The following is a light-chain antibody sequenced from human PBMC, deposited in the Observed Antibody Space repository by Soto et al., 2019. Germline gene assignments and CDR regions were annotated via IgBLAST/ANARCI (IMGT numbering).Light chain of an antibody. Sequence: EIVMTQSPATLSVSPGERATLSCRASQSVSSNSAWYQQKPGQAPRLLIYGASTRATGIPARFSGSGSGTEFTLTISSLQSEDFAVYYCQQYNNWARTFGQGTKVEIK. CDR1: QSVSSN. V-gene: IGKV3-15*01. J-gene: IGKJ1*01. CDR3: QQYNNWART. CDR2: GAS.